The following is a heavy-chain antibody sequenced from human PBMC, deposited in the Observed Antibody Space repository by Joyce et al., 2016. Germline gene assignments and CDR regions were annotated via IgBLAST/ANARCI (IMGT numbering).Heavy chain of an antibody. CDR2: IHPRDADA. D-gene: IGHD1-26*01. V-gene: IGHV5-51*01. CDR1: GYTFSNYW. CDR3: SSQTGSPKVPFDF. Sequence: EVQLVQSGAEVKKPGESLKISCKGSGYTFSNYWIGWVRQMPGKGLGGMEIIHPRDADARYGPSFEGQVTISVDKTSTTAYQQWSSLKASDSGIYYCSSQTGSPKVPFDFWGQGTQVTVSS. J-gene: IGHJ4*02.